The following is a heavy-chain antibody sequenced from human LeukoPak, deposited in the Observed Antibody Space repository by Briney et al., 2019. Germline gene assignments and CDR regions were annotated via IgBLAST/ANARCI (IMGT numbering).Heavy chain of an antibody. V-gene: IGHV1-58*02. CDR2: IVVGSDNT. Sequence: GTSVKVSCTASGFTFTSSAMQWVRQARGQRLEWIGWIVVGSDNTNYAQKFQERVTITRDMSTSTAYMELSSLRSEDTAVYYCAAATDIVVVPAAPLDYWGQGTLVTVSS. CDR3: AAATDIVVVPAAPLDY. D-gene: IGHD2-2*01. J-gene: IGHJ4*02. CDR1: GFTFTSSA.